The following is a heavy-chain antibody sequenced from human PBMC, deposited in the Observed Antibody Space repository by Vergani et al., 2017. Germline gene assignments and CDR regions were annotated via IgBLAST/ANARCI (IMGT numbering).Heavy chain of an antibody. CDR1: GFTFQAFA. Sequence: VEAGGGLVQPGGSLRLSCTASGFTFQAFAFHWVRQVSGRGLEWVTGIDRNYGIKNGNSFEGRFSISRDNATKAVFLQMNNLRHEDTSLYFCVKDNDYDADGPFDLWGSGTLVTVSS. CDR2: IDRNYGIK. J-gene: IGHJ2*01. CDR3: VKDNDYDADGPFDL. D-gene: IGHD3-16*01. V-gene: IGHV3-9*01.